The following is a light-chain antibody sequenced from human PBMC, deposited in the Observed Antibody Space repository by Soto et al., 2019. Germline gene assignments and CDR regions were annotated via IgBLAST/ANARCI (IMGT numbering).Light chain of an antibody. CDR1: SRDIGVYNY. CDR2: EVS. J-gene: IGLJ3*02. Sequence: QSALTQPASVSGSPGQSISISCTGTSRDIGVYNYVSWYQQHPGKAPKLMICEVSNRPSGVSSRFSGSKSGNTAYLTISGLRPEDEADYYCTSFTTTNIWVFGGGTKVTVL. CDR3: TSFTTTNIWV. V-gene: IGLV2-14*01.